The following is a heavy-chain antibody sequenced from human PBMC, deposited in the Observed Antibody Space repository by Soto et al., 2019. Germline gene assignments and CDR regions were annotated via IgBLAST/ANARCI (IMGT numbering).Heavy chain of an antibody. CDR1: GGSITSYN. V-gene: IGHV4-59*01. CDR2: VYNSGST. J-gene: IGHJ5*02. D-gene: IGHD2-21*01. Sequence: SETLSLTGTVPGGSITSYNWNWLRQPPGKALEWIGYVYNSGSTNYNPSLKSRVTISVDTSKNQFSLKVNSVTAADTAVYYCARRAVVAVTGSLDNWLDPWGQGILVTVSS. CDR3: ARRAVVAVTGSLDNWLDP.